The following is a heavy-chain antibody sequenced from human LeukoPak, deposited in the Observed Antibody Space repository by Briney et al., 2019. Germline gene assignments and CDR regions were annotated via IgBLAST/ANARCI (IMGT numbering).Heavy chain of an antibody. CDR1: GFTVSSKY. J-gene: IGHJ5*02. CDR3: AQLGGWFDP. CDR2: IYSGGST. D-gene: IGHD6-6*01. V-gene: IGHV3-53*01. Sequence: SGGSLRLSCEASGFTVSSKYMSWARQAPGKGLEWVSVIYSGGSTYYADSVKGRFTISRDISKNTLYLQMNSLRTEDTAVYYCAQLGGWFDPWGQGTLVTVSS.